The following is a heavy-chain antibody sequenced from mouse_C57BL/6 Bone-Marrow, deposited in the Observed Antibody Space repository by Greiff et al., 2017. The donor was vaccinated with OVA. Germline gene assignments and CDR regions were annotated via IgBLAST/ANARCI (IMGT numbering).Heavy chain of an antibody. J-gene: IGHJ1*03. V-gene: IGHV3-8*01. CDR2: ISYSGST. CDR1: GYSITSDY. Sequence: EVKVVESGPGLAKPSQTLSLTCSVTGYSITSDYWNWIRKFPGNKLEYMGYISYSGSTYYNPSLKSRLSITRDTSKNQYYLQLNSVTTEDTATYYCARRGYYGSSDWYFDVWGTGTTVTVSS. D-gene: IGHD1-1*01. CDR3: ARRGYYGSSDWYFDV.